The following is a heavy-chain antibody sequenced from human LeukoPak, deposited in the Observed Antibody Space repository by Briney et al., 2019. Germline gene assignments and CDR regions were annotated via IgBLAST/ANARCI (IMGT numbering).Heavy chain of an antibody. Sequence: ASVKVSCKASGYTFTGYYMHWVRQAPGQGLEWMGWINPNSGGTNYAQKFQGRVTMTRDTSISTAYMELSRLRSDDTAVYYCASNLGKKSSSWFFDYWGQGTLVTVSS. CDR3: ASNLGKKSSSWFFDY. CDR2: INPNSGGT. D-gene: IGHD6-13*01. J-gene: IGHJ4*02. CDR1: GYTFTGYY. V-gene: IGHV1-2*02.